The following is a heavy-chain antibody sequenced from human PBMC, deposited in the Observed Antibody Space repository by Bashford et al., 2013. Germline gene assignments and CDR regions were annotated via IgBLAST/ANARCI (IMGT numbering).Heavy chain of an antibody. V-gene: IGHV1-69*06. CDR1: GYTFTDYF. CDR3: ASPHVQGAFCGGDCYSTFDY. D-gene: IGHD2-21*02. CDR2: IIPIFGTA. J-gene: IGHJ4*02. Sequence: SVKVSCKASGYTFTDYFIHWVRQAPGQGLEWMGGIIPIFGTANYAQKFQGGVTITADKSTNTAYVELSRLRSEDTAVYYCASPHVQGAFCGGDCYSTFDYWGQGTLVTVSS.